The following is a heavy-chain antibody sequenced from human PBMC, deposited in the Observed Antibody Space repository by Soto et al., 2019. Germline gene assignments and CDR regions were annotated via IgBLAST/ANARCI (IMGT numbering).Heavy chain of an antibody. V-gene: IGHV4-39*01. CDR2: IYYTGTT. CDR3: VRKVTYDIVAPPCLLYK. D-gene: IGHD5-12*01. CDR1: GGSVSNTDHF. Sequence: QLQLRESGPGLVKPSETLSLTCTVSGGSVSNTDHFWGWIRQPPGKGLAWSGSIYYTGTTYYSPSRKSRVTMSVDTSKNKFSLNLSSVTAADVAVYYCVRKVTYDIVAPPCLLYKWGQGSLVIVSS. J-gene: IGHJ1*01.